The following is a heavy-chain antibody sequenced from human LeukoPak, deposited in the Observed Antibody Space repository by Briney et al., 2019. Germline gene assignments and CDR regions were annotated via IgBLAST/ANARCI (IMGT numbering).Heavy chain of an antibody. Sequence: SETLSLTCTVSGRSISSSSYYWGWIRQPPGKGLEWFGSIYYSGSTYYNPSLKSRVTISVDTSKNQFSLKLSSVTAADTAVYYCARCMVRGNFYYMDVWGKGTTVTVSS. CDR2: IYYSGST. J-gene: IGHJ6*03. D-gene: IGHD3-10*01. CDR1: GRSISSSSYY. V-gene: IGHV4-39*01. CDR3: ARCMVRGNFYYMDV.